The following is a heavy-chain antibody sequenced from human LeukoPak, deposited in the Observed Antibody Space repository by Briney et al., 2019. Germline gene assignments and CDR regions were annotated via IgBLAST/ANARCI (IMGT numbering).Heavy chain of an antibody. D-gene: IGHD6-6*01. CDR3: ARDIEYSSSVAIDY. V-gene: IGHV1-2*02. CDR1: GYTFTGYY. J-gene: IGHJ4*02. CDR2: INPNSGGT. Sequence: ASVKVSCKASGYTFTGYYMHWVRQAPGQGLEWMGWINPNSGGTNYAQKFQGRVTMTRDTSISTAYMELSRLRSDDTAVYYCARDIEYSSSVAIDYWGQGTLVTVSS.